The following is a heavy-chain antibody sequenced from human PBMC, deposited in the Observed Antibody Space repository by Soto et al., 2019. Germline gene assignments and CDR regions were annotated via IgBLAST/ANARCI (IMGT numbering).Heavy chain of an antibody. CDR2: ISKSDYT. J-gene: IGHJ4*02. CDR3: AREDSIIIPAVSDF. Sequence: GGSLRLSCTVSGFAFNNYGINWVRQAPGKGLEWVSSISKSDYTYYSDSVKGRFTISRDNAKNSVSLQMNTLRVEDTAVYYCAREDSIIIPAVSDFWGQGTLVTVSA. D-gene: IGHD2-2*01. V-gene: IGHV3-21*01. CDR1: GFAFNNYG.